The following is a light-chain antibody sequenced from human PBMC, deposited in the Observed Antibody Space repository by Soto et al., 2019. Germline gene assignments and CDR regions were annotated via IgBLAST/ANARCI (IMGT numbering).Light chain of an antibody. V-gene: IGKV3-15*01. CDR1: QRVGSS. CDR3: QQYNNWPIT. CDR2: GAS. J-gene: IGKJ5*01. Sequence: ESVVTQSPGTLSWSPGERATLSCRASQRVGSSYLAWYQHKPDQAPRLLIYGASTRATGIPARFSGSGSGTEFTLTISSLQSEDFAVYYCQQYNNWPITFGQGTRLEIK.